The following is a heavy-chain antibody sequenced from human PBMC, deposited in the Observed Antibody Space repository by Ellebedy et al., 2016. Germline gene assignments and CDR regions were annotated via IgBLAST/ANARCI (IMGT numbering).Heavy chain of an antibody. Sequence: HTGGSLRLSCAASGFTFINHWMHWVRQAPGKGLVWVSLIDSDGSVTKYADSVKGRFTISRDNAENMLYLQMNSLRTEDTAVYYCTRDLPCGNATCGFDPWGQGTLVTVSS. V-gene: IGHV3-74*01. D-gene: IGHD2-21*01. J-gene: IGHJ5*02. CDR1: GFTFINHW. CDR2: IDSDGSVT. CDR3: TRDLPCGNATCGFDP.